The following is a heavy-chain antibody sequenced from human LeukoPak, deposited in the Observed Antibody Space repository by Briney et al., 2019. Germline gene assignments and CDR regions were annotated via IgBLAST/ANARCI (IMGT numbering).Heavy chain of an antibody. J-gene: IGHJ6*02. CDR1: GYTFTSYD. Sequence: ASVKVSCKASGYTFTSYDINWVRQATGQGLEWMGWMNPNSGNTGYAQKFQGRVTMTRNTSISTAYMELSSLRSEDTAVYYCASLDSWSGYSNGMDVWSQGTTVTVSS. CDR3: ASLDSWSGYSNGMDV. CDR2: MNPNSGNT. D-gene: IGHD3-3*01. V-gene: IGHV1-8*01.